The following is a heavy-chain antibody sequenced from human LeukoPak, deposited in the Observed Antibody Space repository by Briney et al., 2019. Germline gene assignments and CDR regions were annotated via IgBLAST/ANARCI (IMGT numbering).Heavy chain of an antibody. CDR3: AKDYPASVYSSGWYGSAFDY. D-gene: IGHD6-19*01. CDR2: IRYDGSNK. CDR1: GFTFSSYG. Sequence: PGGSLRLSCAASGFTFSSYGMHWVRQAPGKGLEWVAFIRYDGSNKYYADSVKGRFTISRGNSKNTLYLQMNSLRAEDTAVYYCAKDYPASVYSSGWYGSAFDYWGQGTLVTVSS. V-gene: IGHV3-30*02. J-gene: IGHJ4*02.